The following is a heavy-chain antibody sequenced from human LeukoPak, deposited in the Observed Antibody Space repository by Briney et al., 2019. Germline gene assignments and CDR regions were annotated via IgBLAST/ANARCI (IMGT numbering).Heavy chain of an antibody. Sequence: PSETLSLTCAVYGGSFSGYYWSWIRQPPGKGLEWIGEINHSGSTNYNPSLKSRVTISVDTSKNQFSLKLSSVTAADTAVYYCARALKREHMGAFDIWGQGTMVTVSS. CDR2: INHSGST. D-gene: IGHD1-26*01. J-gene: IGHJ3*02. CDR3: ARALKREHMGAFDI. CDR1: GGSFSGYY. V-gene: IGHV4-34*01.